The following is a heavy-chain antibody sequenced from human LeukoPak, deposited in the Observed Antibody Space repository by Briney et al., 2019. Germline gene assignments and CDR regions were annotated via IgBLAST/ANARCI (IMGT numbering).Heavy chain of an antibody. CDR2: ISSSSYI. CDR3: AKDPLYGDPQYYYYGMDV. CDR1: GFTFSSYS. D-gene: IGHD4-17*01. V-gene: IGHV3-21*04. J-gene: IGHJ6*02. Sequence: GGSLRLSCAASGFTFSSYSMNWVRQAPGKGLEWVSSISSSSYIYYADSVKGRFTISRDNSKNTLYLQMNSLRAEDTAVYYCAKDPLYGDPQYYYYGMDVWGQGTTVTVSS.